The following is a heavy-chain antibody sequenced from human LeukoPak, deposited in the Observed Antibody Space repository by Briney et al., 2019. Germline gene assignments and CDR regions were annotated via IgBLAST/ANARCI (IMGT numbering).Heavy chain of an antibody. CDR3: ARKGPPYYYYGMDV. CDR2: ISSSSSTI. J-gene: IGHJ6*02. Sequence: GGSLRLSCAASGFTFSSYSMNWVRQAPGKGLEWVSYISSSSSTIYYADSVKGRFTISRDNAKNSLYLQMNSLRAEDTAVYYCARKGPPYYYYGMDVWGQGTTVTVSS. V-gene: IGHV3-48*04. CDR1: GFTFSSYS.